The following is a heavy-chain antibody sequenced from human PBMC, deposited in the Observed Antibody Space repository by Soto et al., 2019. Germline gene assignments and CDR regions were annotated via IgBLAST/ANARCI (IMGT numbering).Heavy chain of an antibody. CDR2: ITTGGDT. J-gene: IGHJ4*02. V-gene: IGHV3-13*01. D-gene: IGHD2-21*01. CDR1: GFTFTDYD. Sequence: EVQLVESGGGLVQPGGSLRLSCAASGFTFTDYDMHWVRQATGKGLEWVSVITTGGDTYFPGSVRGRFTVSRENAKNSLYLQMTSLRAEDTAVYYCARGRDSALYYFDYWGQGTLVTVSS. CDR3: ARGRDSALYYFDY.